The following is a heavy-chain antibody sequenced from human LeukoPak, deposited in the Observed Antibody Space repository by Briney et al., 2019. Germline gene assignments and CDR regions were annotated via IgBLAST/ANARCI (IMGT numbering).Heavy chain of an antibody. V-gene: IGHV3-23*01. CDR3: ATVRGGSGTYYNDY. CDR2: ISGSDDST. CDR1: GFTFSSYA. D-gene: IGHD3-10*01. Sequence: GGSLRLSCAGSGFTFSSYAMNWVRQAPGKGLEWVSSISGSDDSTFCADSVKGRFTISRDNSKNTLYLQMNSLRAEDTSVYYCATVRGGSGTYYNDYWGQGTLVTVSS. J-gene: IGHJ4*02.